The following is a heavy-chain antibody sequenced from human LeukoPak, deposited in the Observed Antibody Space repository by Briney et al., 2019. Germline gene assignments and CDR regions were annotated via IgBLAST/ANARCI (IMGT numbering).Heavy chain of an antibody. J-gene: IGHJ3*02. CDR1: GFTFSSYA. Sequence: PGGSLRFSGAASGFTFSSYAMSWVRQAPGKGLEWVSAISGSGGSTYYADSVKGRFTISRDNSKNTLYLQMNSLRAEDTAVYYCAKEGGYGYEEHDAFDIWGQGTMVTVSS. V-gene: IGHV3-23*01. CDR2: ISGSGGST. CDR3: AKEGGYGYEEHDAFDI. D-gene: IGHD1/OR15-1a*01.